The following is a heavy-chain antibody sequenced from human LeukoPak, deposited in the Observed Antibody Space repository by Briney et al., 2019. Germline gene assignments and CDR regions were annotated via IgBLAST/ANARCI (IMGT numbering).Heavy chain of an antibody. J-gene: IGHJ3*02. CDR3: ARVRHYDILTGYDAFDI. CDR2: IYYSGST. D-gene: IGHD3-9*01. V-gene: IGHV4-59*06. CDR1: GGSISSYY. Sequence: SETLSLTCTVSGGSISSYYWSRIRQHPGKGLEWIGYIYYSGSTYYNPSLKSRVTISVDTSKNQFSLKLSSVTAADTAVYYCARVRHYDILTGYDAFDIWGRGTMVTVSS.